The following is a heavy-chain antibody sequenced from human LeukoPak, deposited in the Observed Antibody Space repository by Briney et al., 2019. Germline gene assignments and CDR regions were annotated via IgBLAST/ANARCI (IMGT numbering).Heavy chain of an antibody. D-gene: IGHD2-2*01. CDR2: IYTSGST. CDR3: ARDLSCSSTSCYGYYYYYYMDV. J-gene: IGHJ6*03. CDR1: CGSISSGSYY. Sequence: SETLSLTCTVSCGSISSGSYYWSWIRQPAGKGLEWIGRIYTSGSTNYNPSLKSRVTISVDTSKNQFSLKLSSVTAADTAVYYCARDLSCSSTSCYGYYYYYYMDVWGKGTTVTVSS. V-gene: IGHV4-61*02.